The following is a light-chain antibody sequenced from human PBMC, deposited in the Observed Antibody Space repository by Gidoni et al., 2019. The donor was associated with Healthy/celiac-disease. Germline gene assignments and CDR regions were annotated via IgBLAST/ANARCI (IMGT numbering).Light chain of an antibody. CDR3: QQYYSYSCS. J-gene: IGKJ2*04. Sequence: DIQKTQSHSTLSASVGDRVTITCRASQSISSWLAWYQQKPGKAPKLLIYPASSLESGVPSRFSGSGSGTEFTLTISSLQPDDFATYYCQQYYSYSCSFGQGTKLEIK. CDR2: PAS. V-gene: IGKV1-5*03. CDR1: QSISSW.